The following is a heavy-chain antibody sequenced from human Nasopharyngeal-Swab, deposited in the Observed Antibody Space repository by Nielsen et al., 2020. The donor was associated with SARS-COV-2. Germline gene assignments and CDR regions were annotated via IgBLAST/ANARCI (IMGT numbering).Heavy chain of an antibody. D-gene: IGHD6-13*01. CDR1: GFTFDDYT. CDR3: AKGRSYSEEGYFDY. J-gene: IGHJ4*02. Sequence: GESLKISCAASGFTFDDYTMHWVRQAPGKGLEWVSLISWDGGSTYYADSVKGRFTISRDNSKNSLYLQMNSLRTEDTALYYCAKGRSYSEEGYFDYWAREPWSPSPQ. V-gene: IGHV3-43*01. CDR2: ISWDGGST.